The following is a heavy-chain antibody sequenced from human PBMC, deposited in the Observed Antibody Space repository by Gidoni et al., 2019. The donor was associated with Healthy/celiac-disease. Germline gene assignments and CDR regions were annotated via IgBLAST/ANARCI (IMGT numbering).Heavy chain of an antibody. J-gene: IGHJ5*02. CDR3: ARYHCSGGSCYSYWFDP. CDR2: IIPILGIA. V-gene: IGHV1-69*02. Sequence: QVQLVQSGAEVKKPGSSVKVSCKASGGTFSSYPISWVRQAPGQGLEWMGRIIPILGIANYAQKFQGRVTITADKSTSTAYMELSSLRSEDTAVYYCARYHCSGGSCYSYWFDPWGQGTLVTVSS. CDR1: GGTFSSYP. D-gene: IGHD2-15*01.